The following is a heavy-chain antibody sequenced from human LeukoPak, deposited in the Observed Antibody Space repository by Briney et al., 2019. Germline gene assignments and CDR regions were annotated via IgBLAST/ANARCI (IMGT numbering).Heavy chain of an antibody. CDR1: GGSLSTYF. CDR2: IYNNGNT. Sequence: SETLSPTCTVSGGSLSTYFWFWIRQPPGKGLEWIGYIYNNGNTKYNPSLKSRVTMSVDTSKNQFSLKLSSVTAADTAVYYCARGESTLLQLTGFDIWGQGTMVTVSS. J-gene: IGHJ3*02. D-gene: IGHD6-13*01. V-gene: IGHV4-59*01. CDR3: ARGESTLLQLTGFDI.